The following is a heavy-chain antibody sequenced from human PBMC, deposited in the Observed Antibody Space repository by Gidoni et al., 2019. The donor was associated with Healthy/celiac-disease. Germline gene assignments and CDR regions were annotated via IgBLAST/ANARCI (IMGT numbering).Heavy chain of an antibody. V-gene: IGHV3-21*01. D-gene: IGHD3-22*01. CDR2: ISSSSSYI. J-gene: IGHJ4*02. CDR3: ARVTYYYDSSGYHLGY. Sequence: EVQLVESGGGLVKPGGSLRLSCASSGFTLRSYSMNWVRQAPGKGLDWVSSISSSSSYIYYADSVKGRFTISRDNAKNSLYLQMNSLRAEDTAVYYCARVTYYYDSSGYHLGYWGQGTLVTVSS. CDR1: GFTLRSYS.